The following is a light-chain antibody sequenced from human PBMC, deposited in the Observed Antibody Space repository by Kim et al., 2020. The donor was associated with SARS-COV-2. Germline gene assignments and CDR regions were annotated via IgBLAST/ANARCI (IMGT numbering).Light chain of an antibody. CDR1: QSVRSSY. Sequence: EIVLTQSPGTVSLSPGETATLSCRASQSVRSSYLAWYQQIPGQAPRLLIYSASNRATGIPDRFSGSGSGTDFTLTISRLEPEDFAVYYCQQYGSSPGTFGQGTKLEI. CDR2: SAS. CDR3: QQYGSSPGT. J-gene: IGKJ2*01. V-gene: IGKV3-20*01.